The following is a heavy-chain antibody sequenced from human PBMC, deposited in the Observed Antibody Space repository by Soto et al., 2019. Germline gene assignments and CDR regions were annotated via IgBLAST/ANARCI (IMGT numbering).Heavy chain of an antibody. CDR1: GGTFSSYT. D-gene: IGHD3-9*01. CDR3: ARVSLAYYDILPGAEFDP. J-gene: IGHJ5*02. V-gene: IGHV1-69*02. CDR2: IIPILGIA. Sequence: QVQLVQSGAEVKKPGSSVKVSCKASGGTFSSYTISWVRQAPGQGLEWMGRIIPILGIANYAQKFQGRVTITGDKSTRAAYMDLSSLRAEDTAVYYCARVSLAYYDILPGAEFDPWGQGTLVTVSS.